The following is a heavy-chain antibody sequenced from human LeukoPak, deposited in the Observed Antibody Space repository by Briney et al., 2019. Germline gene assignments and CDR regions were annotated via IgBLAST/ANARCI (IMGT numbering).Heavy chain of an antibody. CDR3: AKDQRYCTSTSGYLYGGGPYSYYGVDV. Sequence: GGSLRLSCAASGFTFSSYGMYWVRQAPGKGLEWVAVISYDGNNKQYADSGKCRFNICRDNYQNTVYLQMNSLRGEDSAVYYCAKDQRYCTSTSGYLYGGGPYSYYGVDVWGRGSTVSVS. D-gene: IGHD2-2*01. CDR1: GFTFSSYG. J-gene: IGHJ6*01. V-gene: IGHV3-30*18. CDR2: ISYDGNNK.